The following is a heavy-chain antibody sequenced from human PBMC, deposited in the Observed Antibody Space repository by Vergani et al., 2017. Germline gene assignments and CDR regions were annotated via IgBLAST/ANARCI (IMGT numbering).Heavy chain of an antibody. V-gene: IGHV4-59*01. CDR1: GGSISNYY. CDR2: IYYSGST. J-gene: IGHJ5*02. Sequence: QVQLQESGPGLLKPSETLSLTCTVSGGSISNYYWSWIRQPPGKGLEWIGYIYYSGSTNYNPSLQSRVTRSGDTSKNQFSLKLSSGTAADTAVDYWARRWGDSGAGRNWFDPWGQGTLVTGSS. D-gene: IGHD1-26*01. CDR3: ARRWGDSGAGRNWFDP.